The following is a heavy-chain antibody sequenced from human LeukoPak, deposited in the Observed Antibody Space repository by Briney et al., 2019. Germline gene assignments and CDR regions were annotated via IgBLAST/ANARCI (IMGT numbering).Heavy chain of an antibody. J-gene: IGHJ6*03. CDR1: GGSISSSNW. CDR3: ARQVDTAMIYYYMDV. Sequence: SETLSLTCAVSGGSISSSNWWSWVRQPPGKGLEWIGEIYHSGSTNYNPSLKSRVTISVDKSKNQFSLSLSSVTAADTAVYYCARQVDTAMIYYYMDVWGKGTTVTVSS. D-gene: IGHD5-18*01. V-gene: IGHV4-4*02. CDR2: IYHSGST.